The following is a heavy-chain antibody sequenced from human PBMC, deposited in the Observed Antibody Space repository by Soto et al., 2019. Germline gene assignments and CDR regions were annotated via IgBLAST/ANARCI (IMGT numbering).Heavy chain of an antibody. CDR3: ASVSRGAAGALDY. J-gene: IGHJ4*02. Sequence: QVQLQESGPGLVKPSETLSLTCTVSGGSINSYYWTWIRQPPGKGLEWIGYIYYSGSTTYNPSLKRRGTTAADTINHQFSQNLRSVTAGDRAVYYCASVSRGAAGALDYGGQGPLVTVSS. CDR2: IYYSGST. CDR1: GGSINSYY. D-gene: IGHD6-13*01. V-gene: IGHV4-59*08.